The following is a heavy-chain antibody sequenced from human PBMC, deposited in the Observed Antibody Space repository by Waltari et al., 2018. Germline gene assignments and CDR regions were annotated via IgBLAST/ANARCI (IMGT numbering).Heavy chain of an antibody. D-gene: IGHD2-15*01. CDR2: INGNGGST. Sequence: EVQLLESGGGLVQPGGSLRLSCEASGFTFRSYAMSWVRQAPGKGLEWVSTINGNGGSTHYADSVKGRFTISRDNSKSTLYVQMNSLRAEDTAVYYCAKVVVSDSPDYCDYWGQGVLVAISP. V-gene: IGHV3-23*01. CDR3: AKVVVSDSPDYCDY. CDR1: GFTFRSYA. J-gene: IGHJ4*02.